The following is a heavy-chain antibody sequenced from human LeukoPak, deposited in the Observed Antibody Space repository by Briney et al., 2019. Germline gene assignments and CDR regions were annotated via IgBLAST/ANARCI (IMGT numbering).Heavy chain of an antibody. D-gene: IGHD3-22*01. CDR3: AKNYCDSSGYGFDF. CDR2: IRGSGGST. J-gene: IGHJ4*02. V-gene: IGHV3-23*01. CDR1: GFTFSSYA. Sequence: PSGGSLRLSCAASGFTFSSYAMSWVRQAPGKGLEWVSAIRGSGGSTYYADSVRGRFTISRDNSKNTLYLQMSSLRAEDTAVYYCAKNYCDSSGYGFDFWGQGTLVTVSS.